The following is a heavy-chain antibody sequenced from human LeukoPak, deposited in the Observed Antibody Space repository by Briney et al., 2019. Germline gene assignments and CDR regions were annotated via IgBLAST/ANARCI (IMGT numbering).Heavy chain of an antibody. CDR3: ARIRAPSSFGQRESDY. V-gene: IGHV7-4-1*02. D-gene: IGHD3-3*02. J-gene: IGHJ4*02. CDR2: INSNTRNP. CDR1: GYIFTNNA. Sequence: GASVKVSCKASGYIFTNNAMNSVRQAPGQGLEWMGWINSNTRNPTYAQGFTGRFVFSLDTSVSTAYLQISSLKAEDTAVYYCARIRAPSSFGQRESDYWGQGTLVTVSS.